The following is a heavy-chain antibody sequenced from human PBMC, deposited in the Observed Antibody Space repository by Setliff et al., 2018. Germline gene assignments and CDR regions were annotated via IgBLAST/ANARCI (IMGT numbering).Heavy chain of an antibody. J-gene: IGHJ4*02. V-gene: IGHV1-18*01. Sequence: ASVKVSCKASGYTFTSYGISWVRQAPGQGLEWMGWISAYNGNTNYAQKLQGRVTMTTDTSTSTAYMELRSLRSDDTAVYYCARDQWAVAGTGKFDYWGQGTLVTVSS. CDR3: ARDQWAVAGTGKFDY. CDR1: GYTFTSYG. D-gene: IGHD6-19*01. CDR2: ISAYNGNT.